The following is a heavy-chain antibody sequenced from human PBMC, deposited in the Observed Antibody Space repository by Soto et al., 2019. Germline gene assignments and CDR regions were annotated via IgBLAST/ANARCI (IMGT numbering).Heavy chain of an antibody. CDR1: GGTFSSYA. D-gene: IGHD2-15*01. Sequence: SVKVSCKASGGTFSSYAISWVRQAPGQGLEWMGGIIPIFGTANYAQKFQGRVTITADESTSTAYMELSSLRSEDTAVYYCARDRVVAARVVYYYGMDVWGQGTTVTVSS. J-gene: IGHJ6*02. CDR3: ARDRVVAARVVYYYGMDV. V-gene: IGHV1-69*13. CDR2: IIPIFGTA.